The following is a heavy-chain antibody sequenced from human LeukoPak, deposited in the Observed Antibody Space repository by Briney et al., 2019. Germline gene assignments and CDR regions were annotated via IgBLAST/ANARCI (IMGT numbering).Heavy chain of an antibody. D-gene: IGHD3-22*01. CDR2: IYYSGST. V-gene: IGHV4-39*01. J-gene: IGHJ5*02. CDR3: ARHYYDSSGLALDNWFDP. Sequence: SETLSLTCTVSGGSISSSSYYWGWIRQPPGKGLEWIGSIYYSGSTYYNPSLKSRVTISVDTSKNQFSLKLSSVTAADTAVYYCARHYYDSSGLALDNWFDPWGQGTLVTVSS. CDR1: GGSISSSSYY.